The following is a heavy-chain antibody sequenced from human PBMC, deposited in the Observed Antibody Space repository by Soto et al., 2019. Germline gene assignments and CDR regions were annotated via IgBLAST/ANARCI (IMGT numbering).Heavy chain of an antibody. V-gene: IGHV3-7*01. CDR1: GFTFSRDW. D-gene: IGHD3-10*01. J-gene: IGHJ6*02. CDR2: IKQDGSQI. CDR3: SSEGPRRGGMAV. Sequence: EVQLVESGGGLVQPGGSLRLSCAASGFTFSRDWMSWVRQAPGKGLEWWAHIKQDGSQIYYVDSVKGRFTMSRDNAKNSLYLQMNSLSAEDMAVYSFSSEGPRRGGMAVCGQGTTVTVSS.